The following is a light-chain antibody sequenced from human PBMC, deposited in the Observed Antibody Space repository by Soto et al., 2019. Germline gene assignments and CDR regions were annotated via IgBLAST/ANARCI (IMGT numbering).Light chain of an antibody. CDR3: AAWDDSLNGVV. CDR2: RNN. Sequence: QAVVTQSPSASGTPGQRVTISCSGSSSNIGSNSVNWYQQLPGTAPKLLIYRNNQRPSGVPDRFSGSKSGTSASLAISGLQSEDDAEYYCAAWDDSLNGVVFGGGTKVTVL. CDR1: SSNIGSNS. J-gene: IGLJ2*01. V-gene: IGLV1-44*01.